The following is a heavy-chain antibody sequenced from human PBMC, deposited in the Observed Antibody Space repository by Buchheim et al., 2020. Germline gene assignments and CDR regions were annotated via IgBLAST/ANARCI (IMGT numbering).Heavy chain of an antibody. CDR2: ISYDGSNK. D-gene: IGHD4-23*01. CDR3: VRNSSMDV. V-gene: IGHV3-30-3*01. Sequence: QVQLVESGGGVVQPGRSLRLSCAASGFTFSSYAMHWVRQAPGKGLEWVAVISYDGSNKYYAASVKGRFTISRDNSKNTLSLQMDSLRAEDTAVYYCVRNSSMDVWGQGTT. CDR1: GFTFSSYA. J-gene: IGHJ6*02.